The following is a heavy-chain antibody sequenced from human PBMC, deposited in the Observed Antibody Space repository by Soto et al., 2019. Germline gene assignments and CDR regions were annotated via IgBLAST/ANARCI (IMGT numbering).Heavy chain of an antibody. Sequence: GESLKISCKGSGYSFTSYWISWVRQMPGKGLEWMGRIDPSDSYTNYSPSFQGHVTISADKSISTAYLQWSSLKASDTAMYYCAVGEFLAYGMHVWGQATTVTVSS. J-gene: IGHJ6*02. CDR2: IDPSDSYT. CDR1: GYSFTSYW. V-gene: IGHV5-10-1*01. CDR3: AVGEFLAYGMHV. D-gene: IGHD3-10*01.